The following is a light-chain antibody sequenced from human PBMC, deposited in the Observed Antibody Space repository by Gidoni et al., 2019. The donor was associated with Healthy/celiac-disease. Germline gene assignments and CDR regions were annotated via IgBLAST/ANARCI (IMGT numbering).Light chain of an antibody. V-gene: IGKV3-11*01. CDR1: QSVSSY. CDR3: QQRSNWPRT. Sequence: EIVLTQSPATLSLSPGERATLSCRASQSVSSYLAWYQQKPGQAPRLLIYDASNRATGIPDFTLTISSLEPEDFAVYYCQQRSNWPRTFGQGTKLEIK. CDR2: DAS. J-gene: IGKJ2*01.